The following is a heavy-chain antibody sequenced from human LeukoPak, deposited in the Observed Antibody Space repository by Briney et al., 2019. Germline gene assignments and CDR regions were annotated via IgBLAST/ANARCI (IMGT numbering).Heavy chain of an antibody. Sequence: TGGSLRLSCAASGFMFGTYAMSWVRQAPGEGLEWVAAITATATTSYSADSVKGRFTISRDNSRNTLYLQMSSLRADDTAIYYCAKDRRVRGYYFLGRGGYFDYWGQGSLVTVSS. J-gene: IGHJ4*02. CDR2: ITATATTS. CDR1: GFMFGTYA. V-gene: IGHV3-23*01. D-gene: IGHD3-3*01. CDR3: AKDRRVRGYYFLGRGGYFDY.